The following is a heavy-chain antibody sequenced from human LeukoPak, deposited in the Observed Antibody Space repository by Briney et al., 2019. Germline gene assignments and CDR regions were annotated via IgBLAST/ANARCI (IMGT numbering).Heavy chain of an antibody. CDR3: ARGQQQLVRRFDP. J-gene: IGHJ5*02. CDR1: GFTFSSYS. CDR2: ISSSSSYI. D-gene: IGHD6-13*01. Sequence: GGSLRLSCASSGFTFSSYSMNWVRQAPGKGLEWVSSISSSSSYIYYADSVKGRFTISRDNAKNSLYLQMNSLRAEDTAVYYCARGQQQLVRRFDPWGQGTLVTVSS. V-gene: IGHV3-21*01.